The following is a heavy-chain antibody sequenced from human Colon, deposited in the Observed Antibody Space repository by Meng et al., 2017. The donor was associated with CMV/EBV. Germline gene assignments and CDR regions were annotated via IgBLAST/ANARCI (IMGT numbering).Heavy chain of an antibody. J-gene: IGHJ4*02. CDR3: ASLSGGDFDY. CDR2: INPITGGT. CDR1: GYTFTGYF. D-gene: IGHD1-26*01. Sequence: QVLLGHSGAEVKKPGASVKVACKASGYTFTGYFMYLVRQAPGQGLEWLGVINPITGGTNYAQKFQGRVTMTRDTSMNTAYMELSRLRSDDTAVYYCASLSGGDFDYWGQGTLVTVSS. V-gene: IGHV1-2*02.